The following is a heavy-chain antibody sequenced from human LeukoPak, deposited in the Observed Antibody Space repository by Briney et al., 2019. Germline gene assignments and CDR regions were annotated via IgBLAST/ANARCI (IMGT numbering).Heavy chain of an antibody. D-gene: IGHD1-14*01. CDR2: IDPSDSYI. Sequence: GESLKISCKGSGYSFPSYWINWVRQMSGKGLEWMGRIDPSDSYINHSPSFQGQVTISADKSISMAYLQWSSLKASDTAMYFCARQPGMTAKSWYFDLWGRGTLVTVSS. J-gene: IGHJ2*01. V-gene: IGHV5-10-1*04. CDR3: ARQPGMTAKSWYFDL. CDR1: GYSFPSYW.